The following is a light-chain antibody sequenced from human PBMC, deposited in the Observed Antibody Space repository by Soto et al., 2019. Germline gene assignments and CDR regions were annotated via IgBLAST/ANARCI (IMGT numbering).Light chain of an antibody. J-gene: IGKJ5*01. CDR1: QSVNRQV. CDR3: QQYGSSPIT. V-gene: IGKV3-20*01. Sequence: VVMTQSPASLSATPGERVTLSCRASQSVNRQVLWYQHRPGQAPRLLIYDTSARAAGIPARFSGSGSATDFTLTISRLEPEDFALYYCQQYGSSPITFGQGTRLEIK. CDR2: DTS.